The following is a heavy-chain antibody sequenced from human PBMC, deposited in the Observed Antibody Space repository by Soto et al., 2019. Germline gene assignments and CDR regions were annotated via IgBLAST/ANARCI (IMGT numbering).Heavy chain of an antibody. CDR1: GDSVSSNSAA. V-gene: IGHV6-1*01. Sequence: SQTLSLTCVISGDSVSSNSAAWNWIRQSPSRGLEWLGRTYYRSKWYNDYAVSVKSRITINPDTSKNKFSLKLNSVTTEDTAVYYCARGGPYDSSGYADAFDIWGQGTMVTVSS. CDR2: TYYRSKWYN. CDR3: ARGGPYDSSGYADAFDI. J-gene: IGHJ3*02. D-gene: IGHD3-22*01.